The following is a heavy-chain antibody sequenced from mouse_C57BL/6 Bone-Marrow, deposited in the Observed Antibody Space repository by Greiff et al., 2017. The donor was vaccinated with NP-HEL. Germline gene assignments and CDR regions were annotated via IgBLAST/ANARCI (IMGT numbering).Heavy chain of an antibody. V-gene: IGHV1-72*01. CDR3: ARTPYGNYPYYYAMDY. CDR1: GYTFTSYW. Sequence: QVRLKQPGAELVKPGPSVKLSCKASGYTFTSYWMHWVKQRPGRGLEWIGRIDPNSGGTKYNEKFKSKATLTVDKPSSTAYMQLSSLTSEDSAVYYCARTPYGNYPYYYAMDYWGQGTSVTVSS. CDR2: IDPNSGGT. D-gene: IGHD2-1*01. J-gene: IGHJ4*01.